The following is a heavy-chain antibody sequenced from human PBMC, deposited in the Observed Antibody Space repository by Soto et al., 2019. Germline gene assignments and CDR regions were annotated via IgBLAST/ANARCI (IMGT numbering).Heavy chain of an antibody. J-gene: IGHJ5*02. V-gene: IGHV3-33*01. Sequence: QVQLVESGGGVVQPGRSLRLSCAASGFTFSSYGMHWVRQAPGKGLEWVAVIWYDGSNKYYADSVKGRFTISRDNSKNTLYLQMNSLRAEDTAVYYCARGSNSSSWYGEDWFDPWGQGTLVTVSS. CDR1: GFTFSSYG. CDR2: IWYDGSNK. CDR3: ARGSNSSSWYGEDWFDP. D-gene: IGHD6-13*01.